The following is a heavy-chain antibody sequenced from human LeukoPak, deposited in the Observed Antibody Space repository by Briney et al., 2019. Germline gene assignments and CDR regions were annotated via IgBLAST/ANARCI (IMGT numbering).Heavy chain of an antibody. CDR1: GYTFTSYG. J-gene: IGHJ4*02. D-gene: IGHD5-18*01. Sequence: ASVKVSCKASGYTFTSYGISWVRQAPGQGLEWMGWISAYNGNTNYAQKLQGRVTMTTDTSTSTAYMELRSLRSEDTAVYYCARNREDTAMVPLDYWGQGTLVTVSS. CDR2: ISAYNGNT. V-gene: IGHV1-18*01. CDR3: ARNREDTAMVPLDY.